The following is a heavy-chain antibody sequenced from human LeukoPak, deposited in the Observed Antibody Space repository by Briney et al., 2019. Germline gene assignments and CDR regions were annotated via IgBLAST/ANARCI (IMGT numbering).Heavy chain of an antibody. Sequence: PSETLSLTCTVSGGSISSNSHYWAWIRQPPGKGLEWIGSMHYSGSTFYSPSLKSRVTISVDTSKNQFSLILTSVTASDTAVYYCAREEASVGDYWGQGILVTVSS. CDR3: AREEASVGDY. CDR1: GGSISSNSHY. V-gene: IGHV4-39*01. J-gene: IGHJ4*02. CDR2: MHYSGST. D-gene: IGHD2-21*01.